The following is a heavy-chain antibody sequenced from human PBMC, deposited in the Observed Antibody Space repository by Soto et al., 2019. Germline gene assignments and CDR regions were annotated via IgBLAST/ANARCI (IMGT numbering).Heavy chain of an antibody. CDR3: TKAAWCSSTSCYAAASDY. V-gene: IGHV3-30*18. D-gene: IGHD2-2*01. Sequence: VRLSCAASGFTFTSSGMHWVRQALGKGLEWVAVISYDGSNRYYADSVKGRFTISRDISKNTLYLQMNSLRTEDTAVYYCTKAAWCSSTSCYAAASDYWGQGTRVTGSS. CDR2: ISYDGSNR. CDR1: GFTFTSSG. J-gene: IGHJ4*02.